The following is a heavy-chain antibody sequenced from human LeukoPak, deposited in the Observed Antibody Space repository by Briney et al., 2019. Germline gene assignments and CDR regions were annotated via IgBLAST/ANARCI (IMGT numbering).Heavy chain of an antibody. CDR1: GFTFSSYG. CDR3: ARDIAKYCSGGSCHPGDY. J-gene: IGHJ4*02. D-gene: IGHD2-15*01. Sequence: GRSLRLSCAASGFTFSSYGMHWVRQAPGKGLEWVAVISYDGSNKYYADSVKGRFTISRDNAKNSLYLQMNSLRAEDTAVYYCARDIAKYCSGGSCHPGDYWGQGTLVTVSS. V-gene: IGHV3-30*03. CDR2: ISYDGSNK.